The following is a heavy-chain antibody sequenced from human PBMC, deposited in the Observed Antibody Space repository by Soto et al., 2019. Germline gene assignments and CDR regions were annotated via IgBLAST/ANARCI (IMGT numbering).Heavy chain of an antibody. D-gene: IGHD3-22*01. Sequence: GGSLRLSCAASGFTFSSYSMNWVRQAPGKGLEWVSYISSSSSTIYYADSVKGRFTISRDKAKNSLYLQMNSLRDEDTAVYYCASSWPYYYDSSGYFYYWGQGTLVTVSS. CDR2: ISSSSSTI. V-gene: IGHV3-48*02. CDR3: ASSWPYYYDSSGYFYY. J-gene: IGHJ4*02. CDR1: GFTFSSYS.